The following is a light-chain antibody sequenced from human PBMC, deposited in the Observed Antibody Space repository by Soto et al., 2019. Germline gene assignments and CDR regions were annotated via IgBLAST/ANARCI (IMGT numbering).Light chain of an antibody. CDR3: QQSYSTPYT. CDR1: QSISSY. V-gene: IGKV1-39*01. J-gene: IGKJ2*01. Sequence: DIQMTQSPSSLSASVGDRVSITCRASQSISSYFNWFQQTPGKAPKLLIYAASSLQSGVPSRFSGSGSGTDFTLTISSLQPEDLANYYCQQSYSTPYTFGQGTKLEIK. CDR2: AAS.